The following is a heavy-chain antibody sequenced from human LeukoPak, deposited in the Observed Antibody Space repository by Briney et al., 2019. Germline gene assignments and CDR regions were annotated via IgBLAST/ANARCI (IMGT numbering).Heavy chain of an antibody. D-gene: IGHD2-15*01. Sequence: PSETLSLTCAVSGGSISSGGYSWSWIRQPPGKGLEWIGYIYHSGSTYYNPSLKSRVTISVDRSKNQFSLKLSSVTAADTAVYYCARDQGIDPDCSGGSCYNNWFDPWGQGTLVTVSS. V-gene: IGHV4-30-2*01. J-gene: IGHJ5*01. CDR3: ARDQGIDPDCSGGSCYNNWFDP. CDR2: IYHSGST. CDR1: GGSISSGGYS.